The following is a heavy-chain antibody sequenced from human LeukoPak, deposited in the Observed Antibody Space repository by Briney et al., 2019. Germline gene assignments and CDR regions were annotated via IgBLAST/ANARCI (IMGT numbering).Heavy chain of an antibody. CDR1: GDSVSTNSAA. V-gene: IGHV6-1*01. Sequence: QTLSLTCAISGDSVSTNSAAWNWIRQSPSRGLEWLGRTYCRSKWYNDYALSVKSRISIEADTSKNQLSLQLKSVTPEDTAVYYCARDADTNGYYFDYWGQGTLVPVSS. D-gene: IGHD3-3*01. CDR3: ARDADTNGYYFDY. J-gene: IGHJ4*02. CDR2: TYCRSKWYN.